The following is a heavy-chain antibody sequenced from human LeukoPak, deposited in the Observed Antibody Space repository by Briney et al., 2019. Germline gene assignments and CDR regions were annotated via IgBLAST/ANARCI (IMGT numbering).Heavy chain of an antibody. Sequence: GSLRLSCAASGFTFSTHSMYWVRQAPGKGLEWVSSISASSNFIHYADSVKGRFTISTDHPKNTLYLQMNSLRAEDTAVYFCAKRGVVIRVILVGFHKEAYYFDSGGQGALVTVSS. D-gene: IGHD3-22*01. CDR2: ISASSNFI. CDR1: GFTFSTHS. J-gene: IGHJ4*02. CDR3: AKRGVVIRVILVGFHKEAYYFDS. V-gene: IGHV3-21*04.